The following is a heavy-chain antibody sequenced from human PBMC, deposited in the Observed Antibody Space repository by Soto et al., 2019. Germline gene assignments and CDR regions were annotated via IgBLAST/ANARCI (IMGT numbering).Heavy chain of an antibody. CDR2: SHQSGYT. J-gene: IGHJ4*02. V-gene: IGHV4-4*02. Sequence: QVQLQESGPGLVKPSGTLSLTCAVSGVSIGSHDWWTWVRQPPGKGLEWIGESHQSGYTHYNSSHESRVTVSLDKSKNHFSLHLNSVTVADTAVYYCATRDTGRVYWGKGTLVTVSS. D-gene: IGHD2-2*02. CDR3: ATRDTGRVY. CDR1: GVSIGSHDW.